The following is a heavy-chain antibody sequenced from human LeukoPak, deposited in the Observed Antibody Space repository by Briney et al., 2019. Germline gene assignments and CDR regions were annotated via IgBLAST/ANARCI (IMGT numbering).Heavy chain of an antibody. Sequence: PSETLSLTCTASGGSISSGSYYWSWIRQPAGKGLEWIGRIYTSGSTNYNPSLKSRVTISVDTSKNQFSLKLSSVTAADTAVYYCARAETIRDNWFDPWGQGTLVTVSS. CDR1: GGSISSGSYY. CDR2: IYTSGST. V-gene: IGHV4-61*02. CDR3: ARAETIRDNWFDP. D-gene: IGHD3-3*01. J-gene: IGHJ5*02.